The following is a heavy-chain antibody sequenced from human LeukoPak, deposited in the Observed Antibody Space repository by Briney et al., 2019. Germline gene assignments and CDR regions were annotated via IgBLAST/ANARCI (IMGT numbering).Heavy chain of an antibody. CDR2: MNPKRGDT. Sequence: GASVKVSCKASGYTFTSYGIRWVRQAPGQGLEWMAWMNPKRGDTSYTQKFQGRVTMTRDTSISIAYMELSRLRFDDTAVYYCARNKEGKSLDYWGQGTLVTVSS. J-gene: IGHJ4*02. CDR3: ARNKEGKSLDY. CDR1: GYTFTSYG. V-gene: IGHV1-2*02.